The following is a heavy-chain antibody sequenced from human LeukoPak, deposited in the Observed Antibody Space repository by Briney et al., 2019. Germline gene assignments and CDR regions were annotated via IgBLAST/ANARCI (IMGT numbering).Heavy chain of an antibody. D-gene: IGHD4-17*01. CDR1: GGTFSSYA. CDR3: ARESQLYGDYPYYFDY. V-gene: IGHV1-18*01. Sequence: GSSVKVSCKASGGTFSSYAISWVRQAPGQGLEWMGWISAYNGNTNYVQKVQGRVTMTTDTSTSTAYMELRSLRSDDTAVYYCARESQLYGDYPYYFDYWGQGTLVTVSS. J-gene: IGHJ4*02. CDR2: ISAYNGNT.